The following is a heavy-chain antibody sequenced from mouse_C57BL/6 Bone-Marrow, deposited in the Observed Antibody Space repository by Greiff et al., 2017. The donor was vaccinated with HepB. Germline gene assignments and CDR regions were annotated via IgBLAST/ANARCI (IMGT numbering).Heavy chain of an antibody. CDR3: VYYDYDGYFDY. Sequence: QVQLQQSGAELVRPGTSVKVSCKASGYAFTNYLIEWVKQRPGQGLEWIGVSNPGSGGTNYNEKFKGKATLTADKSSSTAYMQLSSLTSEDSAVYFCVYYDYDGYFDYWGQGTTLTVSS. V-gene: IGHV1-54*01. J-gene: IGHJ2*01. CDR1: GYAFTNYL. CDR2: SNPGSGGT. D-gene: IGHD2-4*01.